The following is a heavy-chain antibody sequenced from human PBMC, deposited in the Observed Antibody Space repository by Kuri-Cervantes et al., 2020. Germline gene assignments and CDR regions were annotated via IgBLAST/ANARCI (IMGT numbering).Heavy chain of an antibody. V-gene: IGHV3-23*01. J-gene: IGHJ4*02. Sequence: GESLKISCAASGFTFSTYDMSWVRQAPGKGLEWVSSISASGASTYYADSVEGRFTISRDNSKNTLYLQMNSLRVEDTAVYSCAKPDYGDYPNYFDSWGQGTLVTVSS. CDR3: AKPDYGDYPNYFDS. CDR1: GFTFSTYD. D-gene: IGHD4-17*01. CDR2: ISASGAST.